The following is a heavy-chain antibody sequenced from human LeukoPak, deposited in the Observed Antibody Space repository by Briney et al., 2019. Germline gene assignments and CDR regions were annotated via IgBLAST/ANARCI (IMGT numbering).Heavy chain of an antibody. V-gene: IGHV3-20*04. CDR2: INWNGGST. D-gene: IGHD1-26*01. Sequence: GGSLRLSCAASGSTFDDYGMSWVRQAPGKGLEWVSGINWNGGSTGYADSVKGRFTISRDNAKNSLYLQMNSLRAEDTALYYCARTQTPGVGANDAFDIWGQGTMVTVSS. CDR1: GSTFDDYG. J-gene: IGHJ3*02. CDR3: ARTQTPGVGANDAFDI.